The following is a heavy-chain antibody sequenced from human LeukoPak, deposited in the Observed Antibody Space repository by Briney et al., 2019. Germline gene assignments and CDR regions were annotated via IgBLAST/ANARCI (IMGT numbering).Heavy chain of an antibody. CDR3: ARRVFSDSGVYSPYFDY. D-gene: IGHD3-22*01. CDR1: GFTFSDYY. Sequence: GGSLRLSCVASGFTFSDYYMDWVRQAPGKGLEWVGRARNKANSHTTEYAASVKGRFIISRDDSKSSLYLQMNSLKTEDTAVFFCARRVFSDSGVYSPYFDYWGRGTLVTVPS. CDR2: ARNKANSHTT. V-gene: IGHV3-72*01. J-gene: IGHJ4*02.